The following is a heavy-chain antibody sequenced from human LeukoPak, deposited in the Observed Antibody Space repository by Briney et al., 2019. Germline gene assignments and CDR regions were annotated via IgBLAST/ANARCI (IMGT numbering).Heavy chain of an antibody. Sequence: GASVKVSCKASGGTFSSYAISWVRQTPGQGLEWMGRIIPILGIANYAQKFQGRATITADKSTSTAYMELSSLRSEDTAVYYCATIYDSSGYPDYWGQGTLVTVSS. J-gene: IGHJ4*02. CDR3: ATIYDSSGYPDY. CDR1: GGTFSSYA. CDR2: IIPILGIA. D-gene: IGHD3-22*01. V-gene: IGHV1-69*04.